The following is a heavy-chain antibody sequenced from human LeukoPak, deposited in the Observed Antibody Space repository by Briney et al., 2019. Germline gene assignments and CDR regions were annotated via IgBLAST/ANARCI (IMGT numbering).Heavy chain of an antibody. CDR1: GFTFSNAW. CDR3: TTELWYSSGFDY. Sequence: GGSLRLSCAASGFTFSNAWMSWVRQAPGKGLEWVGRIKSKTDGGTTDYAAPVKGRFTISRDDSKNTLYLQMNSLKTEDTAVYYCTTELWYSSGFDYWGRGTLVTVSS. D-gene: IGHD6-19*01. CDR2: IKSKTDGGTT. V-gene: IGHV3-15*01. J-gene: IGHJ4*02.